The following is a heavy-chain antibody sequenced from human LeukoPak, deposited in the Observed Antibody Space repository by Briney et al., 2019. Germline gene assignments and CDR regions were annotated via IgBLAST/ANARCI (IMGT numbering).Heavy chain of an antibody. CDR2: VYYSGTT. Sequence: PSETLSLTCTVSGGSISSYYWNWIRQPPGKGLEWIGYVYYSGTTNYNPPLKSRVTISVDTSKNQFSLKLSSVTAADTAVYYCARRGGSYNFDYWGQGTLVTVSS. D-gene: IGHD1-26*01. V-gene: IGHV4-59*08. CDR1: GGSISSYY. J-gene: IGHJ4*02. CDR3: ARRGGSYNFDY.